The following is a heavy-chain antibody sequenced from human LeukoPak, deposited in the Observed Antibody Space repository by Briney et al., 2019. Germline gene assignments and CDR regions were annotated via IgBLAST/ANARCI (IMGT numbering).Heavy chain of an antibody. D-gene: IGHD6-19*01. Sequence: GGSLRLSCAASGFTFSNNDMYWVRQAPGKGLEWVAVISFDGNNKYYPDSVKGRFTISRDNSKSTLYLQMHSLRADDTATYYCARGRYKNGWDLLNYFDSWGQGTLVTVSS. CDR2: ISFDGNNK. CDR1: GFTFSNND. CDR3: ARGRYKNGWDLLNYFDS. V-gene: IGHV3-30-3*01. J-gene: IGHJ4*02.